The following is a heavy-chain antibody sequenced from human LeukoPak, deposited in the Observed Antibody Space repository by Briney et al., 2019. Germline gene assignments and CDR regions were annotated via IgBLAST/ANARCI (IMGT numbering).Heavy chain of an antibody. D-gene: IGHD3-22*01. CDR1: GFTFSDYY. Sequence: GGSLTLTCAASGFTFSDYYMSWIRQAPGKGLEWISYISGRGSHTNYADSVKGRFTISRDNAKNSLYLQMNSLRAEDTAVYYCAREGYASRGYYYGPWRQGTLVTVSS. V-gene: IGHV3-11*05. CDR3: AREGYASRGYYYGP. CDR2: ISGRGSHT. J-gene: IGHJ5*02.